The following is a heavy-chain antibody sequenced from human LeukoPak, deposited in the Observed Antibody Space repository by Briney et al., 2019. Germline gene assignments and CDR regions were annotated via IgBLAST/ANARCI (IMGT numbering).Heavy chain of an antibody. Sequence: PGGSLRLSCAASGFTFSDYYMSWIRQAPGKGLEWVSYISSSGSTIYYADSVKGRFTISRDNAKNSLYLQMNSLRAEDTAVYYCAKGLAYSGWRGAGLSLDYWGQGTLVTVSS. J-gene: IGHJ4*02. CDR3: AKGLAYSGWRGAGLSLDY. CDR2: ISSSGSTI. V-gene: IGHV3-11*01. D-gene: IGHD6-19*01. CDR1: GFTFSDYY.